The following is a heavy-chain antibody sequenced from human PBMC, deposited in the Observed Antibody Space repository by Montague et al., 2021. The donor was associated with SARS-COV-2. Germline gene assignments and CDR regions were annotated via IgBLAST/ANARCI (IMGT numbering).Heavy chain of an antibody. CDR1: GGSISSSSYY. Sequence: SETLSLTCTVSGGSISSSSYYWVWLRQPPGQGLEWIGSIYYSGSTYYNPSLKSPVTISADTSKNQFSLKLSSVTAADTAVYSCARLGRQQLVRLSGFDVWGQGTTVTVSS. D-gene: IGHD6-13*01. CDR3: ARLGRQQLVRLSGFDV. V-gene: IGHV4-39*07. J-gene: IGHJ6*02. CDR2: IYYSGST.